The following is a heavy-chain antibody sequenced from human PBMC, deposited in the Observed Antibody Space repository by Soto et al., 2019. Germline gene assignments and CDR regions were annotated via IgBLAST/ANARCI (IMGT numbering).Heavy chain of an antibody. Sequence: SLILSCTASVFTFSSHAMSWVRQAPGKGLEWVSGISGSAYSTYYADSVEGRFTISRDNSKSTLYLQINSLRADDTAVYYCAKDPHSWGQGTQVTVSS. V-gene: IGHV3-23*01. CDR3: AKDPHS. CDR1: VFTFSSHA. J-gene: IGHJ4*02. CDR2: ISGSAYST.